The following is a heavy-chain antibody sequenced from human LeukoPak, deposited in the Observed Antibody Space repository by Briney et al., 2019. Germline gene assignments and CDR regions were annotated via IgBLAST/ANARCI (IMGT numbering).Heavy chain of an antibody. J-gene: IGHJ5*02. Sequence: PGGSLRLSCDASGFTVNSYAMNWVRQAPGKGLEWVSVISASGDNTYYADSVKGRFTISRDDSKNTVYLQMSSLRAEDTALYYCAKGSSGYFADLWGQGTLVTVSS. V-gene: IGHV3-23*01. D-gene: IGHD3-22*01. CDR1: GFTVNSYA. CDR2: ISASGDNT. CDR3: AKGSSGYFADL.